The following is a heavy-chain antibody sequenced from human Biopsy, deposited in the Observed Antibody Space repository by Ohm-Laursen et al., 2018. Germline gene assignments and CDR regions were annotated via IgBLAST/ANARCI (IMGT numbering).Heavy chain of an antibody. V-gene: IGHV1-69*06. Sequence: ASVKVSCKTSGYNFTGYYIHWVRQAPGQGLEWLGGNIPILGTGNYAQKFQDRVTVAADTSTSTATMELRSLRSDDTAVYYCATKLTGYFHHWGRGTLVIVSS. CDR2: NIPILGTG. J-gene: IGHJ1*01. CDR1: GYNFTGYY. CDR3: ATKLTGYFHH. D-gene: IGHD3-9*01.